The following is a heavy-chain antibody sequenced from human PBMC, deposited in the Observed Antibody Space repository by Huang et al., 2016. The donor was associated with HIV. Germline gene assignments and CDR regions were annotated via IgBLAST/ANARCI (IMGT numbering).Heavy chain of an antibody. V-gene: IGHV4-34*01. CDR1: GDSLSGFF. CDR3: ARGRGTSWSFFDT. CDR2: ITQSGRT. Sequence: QVRLDQWGAGLLKPSETLTLPCAVYGDSLSGFFWRWIRQSPGGGLEWIGEITQSGRTNYNPSLKSRVTIAIDTSKKQFSLKLKSVTADDTSTYYCARGRGTSWSFFDTWGQGSFVTVSS. J-gene: IGHJ5*02. D-gene: IGHD2-2*01.